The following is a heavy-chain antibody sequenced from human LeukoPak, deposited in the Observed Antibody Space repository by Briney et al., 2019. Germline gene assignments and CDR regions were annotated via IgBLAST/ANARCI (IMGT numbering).Heavy chain of an antibody. CDR1: GYTFTSYY. D-gene: IGHD3-10*01. Sequence: GASVKVSCKASGYTFTSYYMHWVRQAPGQGLEWMGIINPSGGSTSYARKFQGRVTMTRDMSTSTVYMELSSLRSEDTAVYYCARAMVRGVTTHNWFDPWGQGTLVTVSS. CDR3: ARAMVRGVTTHNWFDP. V-gene: IGHV1-46*01. CDR2: INPSGGST. J-gene: IGHJ5*02.